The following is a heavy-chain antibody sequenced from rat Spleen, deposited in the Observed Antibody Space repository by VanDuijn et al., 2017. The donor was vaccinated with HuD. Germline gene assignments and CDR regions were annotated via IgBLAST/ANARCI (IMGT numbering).Heavy chain of an antibody. J-gene: IGHJ2*01. Sequence: QVQLMESGPGLVQPSETLSLTCTVSGFSLTSYNVHWVRQPPGKGLEWMGVMWSGGTTDYNSALKSRLSISRDTSKNQVFLKMNSLQSEDTTTYYCARDLGHYWGQGVMVTVSS. V-gene: IGHV2-45*01. CDR2: MWSGGTT. CDR3: ARDLGHY. CDR1: GFSLTSYN.